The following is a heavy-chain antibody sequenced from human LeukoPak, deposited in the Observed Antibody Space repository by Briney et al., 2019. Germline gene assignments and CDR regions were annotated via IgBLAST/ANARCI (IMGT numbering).Heavy chain of an antibody. D-gene: IGHD2-2*01. Sequence: GGSLRLSCAASGFTFSSYSMNWVRQAPGKGLEWVSSISSSSSYIYYADSVKGRFTISRDNSKNTLYLQMNSLRAEDTAVYYCARAIHCSTTSCRGAFDIWGQGTMVTVSS. CDR3: ARAIHCSTTSCRGAFDI. CDR1: GFTFSSYS. V-gene: IGHV3-21*04. J-gene: IGHJ3*02. CDR2: ISSSSSYI.